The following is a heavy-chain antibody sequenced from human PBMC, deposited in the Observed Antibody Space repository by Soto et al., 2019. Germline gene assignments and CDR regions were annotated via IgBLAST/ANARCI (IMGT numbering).Heavy chain of an antibody. CDR3: ARSPRSSPYFDY. CDR2: IYPGDSDT. CDR1: GYDFYTSW. J-gene: IGHJ4*02. Sequence: GESLKISCQTSGYDFYTSWIAWVRQMPGEGLEWMGIIYPGDSDTRYSPSFHGKVTISADRSIGTAYLQWSSLEASDSAFYFCARSPRSSPYFDYWGQGALVTVSS. D-gene: IGHD6-13*01. V-gene: IGHV5-51*01.